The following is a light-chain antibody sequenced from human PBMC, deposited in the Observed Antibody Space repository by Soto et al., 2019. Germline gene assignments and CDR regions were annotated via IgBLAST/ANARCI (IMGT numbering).Light chain of an antibody. CDR2: EVS. CDR1: SSDAGGYNY. V-gene: IGLV2-14*01. Sequence: QSVLTQPASVSGSPGQSITISCTGTSSDAGGYNYVSWYQQHPGKAPKLMIYEVSNRPSGVSNRFSGSKSGNTASLTISGLQAEDEADYYCNSYTSSSVWVFGGGTKLTVL. CDR3: NSYTSSSVWV. J-gene: IGLJ3*02.